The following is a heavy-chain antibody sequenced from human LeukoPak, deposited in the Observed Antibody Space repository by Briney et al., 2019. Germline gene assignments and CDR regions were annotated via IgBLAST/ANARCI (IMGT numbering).Heavy chain of an antibody. D-gene: IGHD1-26*01. CDR3: AKGGEQLDY. CDR2: ISGGGDST. CDR1: GFTFSSHA. J-gene: IGHJ4*02. V-gene: IGHV3-23*01. Sequence: GGSLRLSCAAAGFTFSSHALSWVRQAPGKGLEWVSTISGGGDSTYYADSVKGRFTFSRDNSKNTLYLQMNSLRAEDTAVYYCAKGGEQLDYWGQGTLVTVSS.